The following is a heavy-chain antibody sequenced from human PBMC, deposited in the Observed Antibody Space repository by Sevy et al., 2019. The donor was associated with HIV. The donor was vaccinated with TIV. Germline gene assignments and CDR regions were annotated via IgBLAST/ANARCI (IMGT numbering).Heavy chain of an antibody. D-gene: IGHD2-15*01. V-gene: IGHV3-7*01. CDR3: VRDGLASATDFHY. J-gene: IGHJ4*02. CDR1: GFTFSNYW. CDR2: IKEDGSDK. Sequence: GGSLRLSCEVSGFTFSNYWMTWVRQAPGKGLEWVANIKEDGSDKYYGDSVKGRFSLSRDNAKNSLYLQMDCLRAEDTAVYYCVRDGLASATDFHYWGQGTLVTVSS.